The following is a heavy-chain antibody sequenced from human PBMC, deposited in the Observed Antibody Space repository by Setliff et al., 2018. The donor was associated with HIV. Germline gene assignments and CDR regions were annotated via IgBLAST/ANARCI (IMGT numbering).Heavy chain of an antibody. Sequence: LSLTCTVSGASISSYYWSWIRQPPGKGLEWIGYIYYSGSTNYSPSLMSRVTISVDTSKNQFSLNLSSVTAADTAVYYCARLGGYSSSWYVPYFYYMDVWGKGTTVTVSS. CDR1: GASISSYY. CDR3: ARLGGYSSSWYVPYFYYMDV. D-gene: IGHD6-13*01. V-gene: IGHV4-59*08. J-gene: IGHJ6*03. CDR2: IYYSGST.